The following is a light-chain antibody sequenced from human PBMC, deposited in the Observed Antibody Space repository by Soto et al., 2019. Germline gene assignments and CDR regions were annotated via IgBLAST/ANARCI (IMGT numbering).Light chain of an antibody. CDR1: SSDVGFYNF. J-gene: IGLJ1*01. CDR3: ASYAGTRLFV. CDR2: EVT. Sequence: QSVLTQPPSASGSPGQSLTVSCTGTSSDVGFYNFVSWYQQRPGKAPKLVIYEVTKRPSGVPDRFSGSKFGSTASLTVSGLQADDEADYYCASYAGTRLFVFGRGTKVTVL. V-gene: IGLV2-8*01.